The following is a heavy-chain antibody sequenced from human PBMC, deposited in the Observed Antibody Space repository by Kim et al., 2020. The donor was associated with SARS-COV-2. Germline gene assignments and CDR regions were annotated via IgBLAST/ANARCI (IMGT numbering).Heavy chain of an antibody. J-gene: IGHJ4*02. Sequence: GGSLRLSCAASGFTFSGSAMHWVRQASGKGLEWVGRIRSKANSYATAYAASVKGRFTISRDDSKNTAYLQMNSLKTEDTAVYYCTSFSLFYDSSGYYSHYWGPGTLFTVSS. CDR2: IRSKANSYAT. V-gene: IGHV3-73*01. CDR3: TSFSLFYDSSGYYSHY. D-gene: IGHD3-22*01. CDR1: GFTFSGSA.